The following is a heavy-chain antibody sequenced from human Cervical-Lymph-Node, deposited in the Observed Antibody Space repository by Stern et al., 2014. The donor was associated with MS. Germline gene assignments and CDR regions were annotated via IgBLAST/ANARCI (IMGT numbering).Heavy chain of an antibody. CDR1: GFSLSTSGVG. V-gene: IGHV2-5*01. Sequence: QVTLKESGPTLVKPTQTLTLTCTFSGFSLSTSGVGVGWIRQPPGKALEWLALIYWNDDKRYNPSLKSRLTSTNDTSKNQVVLTMTNMDPVDTATYYCAHRRAGYAANWGQGTLVTVSS. CDR3: AHRRAGYAAN. J-gene: IGHJ4*02. CDR2: IYWNDDK. D-gene: IGHD5-12*01.